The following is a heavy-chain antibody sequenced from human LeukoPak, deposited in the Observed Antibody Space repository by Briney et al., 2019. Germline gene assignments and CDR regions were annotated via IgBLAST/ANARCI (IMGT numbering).Heavy chain of an antibody. V-gene: IGHV3-9*01. CDR3: AKDASLRSGYNWRYFDY. Sequence: AGGSLRLSCAASGFTFDDYAMHWVRQAPGKGLEWVSGISWNSGSIGYADSVKGRLTISRDNAKNSLYLQMNSLRAEDTALYYCAKDASLRSGYNWRYFDYWGQGTLVTVSS. D-gene: IGHD5-24*01. CDR2: ISWNSGSI. CDR1: GFTFDDYA. J-gene: IGHJ4*02.